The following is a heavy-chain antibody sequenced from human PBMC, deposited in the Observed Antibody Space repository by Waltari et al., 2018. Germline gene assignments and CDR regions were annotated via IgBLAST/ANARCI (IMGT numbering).Heavy chain of an antibody. J-gene: IGHJ3*02. CDR3: ARGPLGGAPGEIGEGAFDI. CDR1: GFTVSSNY. CDR2: IYSGGST. D-gene: IGHD3-16*01. V-gene: IGHV3-53*01. Sequence: EVQLVESGGGLIQPGGSLRLSCAASGFTVSSNYMSWVRQAPGKGLEWGSVIYSGGSTYYADSGKGRFTISRDNSKNTLYLQMNSLRAEDTAVYYCARGPLGGAPGEIGEGAFDIWGQGTMVTVSS.